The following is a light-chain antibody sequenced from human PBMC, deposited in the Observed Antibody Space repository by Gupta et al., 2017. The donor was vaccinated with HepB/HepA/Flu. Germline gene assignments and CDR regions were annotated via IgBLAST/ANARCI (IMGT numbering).Light chain of an antibody. CDR3: SSYTRSNTVV. CDR2: EVS. Sequence: QSALTQPASVSGSPGQSITISCTGTSSDVGGYNYVSWYQQHPGKAPKLMIYEVSNRPSGVSNRFSGSKSGNTASLTFSGLQAEDEADYYCSSYTRSNTVVFGGGTKLTVL. J-gene: IGLJ2*01. CDR1: SSDVGGYNY. V-gene: IGLV2-14*01.